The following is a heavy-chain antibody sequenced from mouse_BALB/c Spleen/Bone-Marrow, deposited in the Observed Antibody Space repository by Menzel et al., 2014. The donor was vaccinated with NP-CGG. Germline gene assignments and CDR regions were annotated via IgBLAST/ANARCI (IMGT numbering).Heavy chain of an antibody. D-gene: IGHD2-2*01. CDR1: GFSLXGYG. CDR3: ARDRGYDVGFAY. Sequence: VHLVESGPGLVAPSQSLSITCTVSGFSLXGYGVNWVRQPPGKGLEWLGMIWGDGSTDYNSALKSRLSISKDNSKSQVFLKMNSLQTDDTARYYCARDRGYDVGFAYWGQGTLVTVSA. J-gene: IGHJ3*01. V-gene: IGHV2-6-7*01. CDR2: IWGDGST.